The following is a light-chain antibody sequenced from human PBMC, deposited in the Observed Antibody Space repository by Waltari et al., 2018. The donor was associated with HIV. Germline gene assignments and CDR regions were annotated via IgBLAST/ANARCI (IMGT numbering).Light chain of an antibody. CDR3: SSYTRSSTLGV. V-gene: IGLV2-14*03. CDR2: GVS. CDR1: SSDVGGYTP. J-gene: IGLJ1*01. Sequence: QSALTQPASVSGSPGQSITISCTGTSSDVGGYTPVSWYQQHPGTAPKLMIFGVSNRPSGVSNRFSGSKSGNTASLTISGLQAEDEADYYCSSYTRSSTLGVFGTGTKVTVL.